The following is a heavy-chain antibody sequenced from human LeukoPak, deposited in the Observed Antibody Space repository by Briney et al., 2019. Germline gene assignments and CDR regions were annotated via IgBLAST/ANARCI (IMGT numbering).Heavy chain of an antibody. CDR3: ATSRWPRDANFDY. Sequence: SETLSLTCTVSGGSISSYYWSWIRQPAGKGLEWIGRIYTSGSTNYNPSLKSRVTMSVDTSTNQVSLKLRSVTAADTAVYYCATSRWPRDANFDYWGQGTLVTVSS. V-gene: IGHV4-4*07. D-gene: IGHD6-13*01. CDR1: GGSISSYY. CDR2: IYTSGST. J-gene: IGHJ4*02.